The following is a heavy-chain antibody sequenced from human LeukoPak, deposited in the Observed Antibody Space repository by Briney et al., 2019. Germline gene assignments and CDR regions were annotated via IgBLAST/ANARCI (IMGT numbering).Heavy chain of an antibody. Sequence: ASVKVSCKASGGTFSSYAISWVRQAPGHGLEWMGGIIPIFGTANYAQKFQGGVTITADKSTSTAYMELSSLRSEDTAVYYCARAYGSGNWFDPWGQGTLVTVSS. V-gene: IGHV1-69*06. D-gene: IGHD3-10*01. CDR3: ARAYGSGNWFDP. CDR2: IIPIFGTA. J-gene: IGHJ5*02. CDR1: GGTFSSYA.